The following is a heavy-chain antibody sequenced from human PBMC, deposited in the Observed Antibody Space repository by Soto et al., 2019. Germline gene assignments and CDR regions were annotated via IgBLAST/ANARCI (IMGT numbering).Heavy chain of an antibody. CDR3: ARQGGEYNTMSDY. CDR2: IYPGDSDA. J-gene: IGHJ4*02. D-gene: IGHD3-10*01. CDR1: GYTFSKYW. Sequence: PGESLKISCKGSGYTFSKYWIGWVRQTPGKGLEWMGMIYPGDSDARYSPSFEGQVTFSVDKSINTAYLQWNSLKASDTAMYCCARQGGEYNTMSDYWGQGTLVTVSS. V-gene: IGHV5-51*01.